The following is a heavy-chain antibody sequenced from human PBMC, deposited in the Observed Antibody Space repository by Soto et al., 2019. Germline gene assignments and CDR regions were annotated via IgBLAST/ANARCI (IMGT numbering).Heavy chain of an antibody. CDR1: GDSVSNNGAT. J-gene: IGHJ5*01. V-gene: IGHV6-1*01. CDR3: ARDPPDFNSGFDS. CDR2: AYYRSRWQY. Sequence: PSQTLSLTCAICGDSVSNNGATWNWIRQSPSRGLEWLGRAYYRSRWQYDYATSVRSRITINPDTSKNQFSLQLNAVTPEDTAVYYCARDPPDFNSGFDSWGHGTLVTVSS. D-gene: IGHD4-4*01.